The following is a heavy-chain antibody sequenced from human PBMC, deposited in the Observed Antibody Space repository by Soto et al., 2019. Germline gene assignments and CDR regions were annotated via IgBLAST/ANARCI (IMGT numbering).Heavy chain of an antibody. V-gene: IGHV1-58*01. J-gene: IGHJ4*02. CDR3: AACTYCMGGSCYSGGGDY. CDR1: GFTFTSSA. CDR2: IVVGSGNT. D-gene: IGHD2-15*01. Sequence: QMQLVQSGPEVKKPGTSVKVSCKASGFTFTSSAVQWVRQARGQRLEWIGWIVVGSGNTNYAQKFQERVTITRDMPTSTAYMELSSLRSEDTAVYYCAACTYCMGGSCYSGGGDYWGQGTLVTVSS.